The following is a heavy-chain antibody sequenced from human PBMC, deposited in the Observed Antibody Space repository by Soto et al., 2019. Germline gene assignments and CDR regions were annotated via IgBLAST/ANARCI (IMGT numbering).Heavy chain of an antibody. CDR2: ISYDGNYI. J-gene: IGHJ6*02. D-gene: IGHD3-16*01. V-gene: IGHV3-30*18. CDR1: GFAFSSYA. CDR3: AKGILSATIGPYAMDV. Sequence: QVQLVESGGGVVQPGASLRLSCEASGFAFSSYAMHWVRQAPGKGLEWVGVISYDGNYIYYADSVKGRFTIFRDNSKNTLYVQANSLRPEDTAVYYCAKGILSATIGPYAMDVWGQGTTVTVSS.